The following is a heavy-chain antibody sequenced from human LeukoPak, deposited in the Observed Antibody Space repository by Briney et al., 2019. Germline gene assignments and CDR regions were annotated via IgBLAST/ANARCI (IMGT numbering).Heavy chain of an antibody. J-gene: IGHJ4*02. CDR3: AKERIVVVGDFDY. Sequence: SGGSLRLSCAASGFTFSSYAMHWVRQAPGKGLEWEAFIRYDGSNKYYADSVKGRFTISRDNSKNTLYLQMNSLRAEDTAVYYCAKERIVVVGDFDYWGQGTLVTVSS. CDR2: IRYDGSNK. CDR1: GFTFSSYA. V-gene: IGHV3-30*02. D-gene: IGHD2-2*01.